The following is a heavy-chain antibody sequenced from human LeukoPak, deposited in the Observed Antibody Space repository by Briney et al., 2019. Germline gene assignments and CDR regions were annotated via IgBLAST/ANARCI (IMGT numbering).Heavy chain of an antibody. CDR3: ARAYFDI. V-gene: IGHV3-33*01. J-gene: IGHJ3*02. CDR1: GFTFSSYG. Sequence: GGSLRLSCAASGFTFSSYGMHWVRQAPGRGLEWVAVIWYDGSNKYYADSVKGRFTISRDNAKNSLYLQMNSLRAEDTAVYYCARAYFDIWGQGTMVTVSS. CDR2: IWYDGSNK.